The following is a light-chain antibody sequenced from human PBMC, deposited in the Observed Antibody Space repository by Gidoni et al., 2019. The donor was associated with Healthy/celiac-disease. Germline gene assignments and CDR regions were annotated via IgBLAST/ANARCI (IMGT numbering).Light chain of an antibody. Sequence: SSELTQDPAVSVALVQTVSITCPGDSLSSYYASWYQQKPGQAPVLVIYDNNKRPSGVPDRFSGSKSGNTASLTIAGVQAEDEADYYCNSRESSENGVFGGGTKLTVL. CDR3: NSRESSENGV. CDR2: DNN. V-gene: IGLV3-19*01. CDR1: SLSSYY. J-gene: IGLJ2*01.